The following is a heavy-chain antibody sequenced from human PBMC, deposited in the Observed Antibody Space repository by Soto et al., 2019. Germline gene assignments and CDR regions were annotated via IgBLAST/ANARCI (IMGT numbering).Heavy chain of an antibody. CDR3: VKRGRNWGAFDF. J-gene: IGHJ3*01. D-gene: IGHD7-27*01. Sequence: VQLLESGGDLVQPGGSLRLSCVASGFILNNYAMSWVRQAPGKGLEWVSTIGGTDGDSDGVPWYEDSVKGRLTISRDSSANTLFLHMDNLRAEDSALYYCVKRGRNWGAFDFWSQGTTVVVSS. CDR2: IGGTDGDSDGVP. CDR1: GFILNNYA. V-gene: IGHV3-23*01.